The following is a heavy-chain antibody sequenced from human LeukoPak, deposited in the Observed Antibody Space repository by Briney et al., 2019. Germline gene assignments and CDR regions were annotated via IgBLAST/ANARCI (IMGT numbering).Heavy chain of an antibody. CDR1: GFTVSITY. CDR3: ARGYGPDY. D-gene: IGHD2-15*01. J-gene: IGHJ4*02. V-gene: IGHV3-53*01. CDR2: IYSGGAT. Sequence: PGGSLRLSCAASGFTVSITYMNRVRQAPGKGLEWVSVIYSGGATYYADSVKGRFTISRDNSKNTLYLQMNSLRAGDTAVYYCARGYGPDYWGQGTLVTVSS.